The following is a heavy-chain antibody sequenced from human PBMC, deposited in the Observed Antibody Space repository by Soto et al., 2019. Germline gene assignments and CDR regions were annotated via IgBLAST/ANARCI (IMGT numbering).Heavy chain of an antibody. V-gene: IGHV4-61*01. D-gene: IGHD1-1*01. CDR3: AREGTGDPTFFDY. CDR2: IYYSGSA. Sequence: SETLSLTCTVSGGSVSSSNYYWSWIRQPPGKGLEWLGYIYYSGSASYNPSLKSRITVSVDTSKNQFSLKLSSVTAADTAVYYCAREGTGDPTFFDYWGQGTLVTVSS. CDR1: GGSVSSSNYY. J-gene: IGHJ4*02.